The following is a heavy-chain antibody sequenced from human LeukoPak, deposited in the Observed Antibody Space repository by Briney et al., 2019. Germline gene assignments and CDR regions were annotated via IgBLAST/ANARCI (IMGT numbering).Heavy chain of an antibody. CDR2: ITPSGGI. V-gene: IGHV1-46*01. CDR3: ARVDSTSPHELDY. Sequence: ASVKVSCKASGYTFSNYDMSWVRQAPGQGLEWMGMITPSGGISYAQKFQGRVTMTRDMSTNTVYMELSSLRSEDTAVYYCARVDSTSPHELDYWGQGTLVTVSS. D-gene: IGHD6-6*01. CDR1: GYTFSNYD. J-gene: IGHJ4*02.